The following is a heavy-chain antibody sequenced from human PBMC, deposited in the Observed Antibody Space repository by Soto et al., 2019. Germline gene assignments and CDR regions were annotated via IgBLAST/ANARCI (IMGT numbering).Heavy chain of an antibody. CDR3: RVGVAY. Sequence: QVQLVESGGGVVQPGRSLRLSCAASGFNFSAYGMHWVRQAPGTGLELVALLSFDASKKYYADSVKGRFTISRDTSRNTLYLQMNSLRVEDTAVYYCRVGVAYWVQGTRVTVSS. CDR2: LSFDASKK. D-gene: IGHD1-26*01. CDR1: GFNFSAYG. J-gene: IGHJ4*02. V-gene: IGHV3-30*03.